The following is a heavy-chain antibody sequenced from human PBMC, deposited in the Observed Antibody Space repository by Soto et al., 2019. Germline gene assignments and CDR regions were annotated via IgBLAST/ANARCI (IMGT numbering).Heavy chain of an antibody. CDR3: AHRPSTAAGYFDY. J-gene: IGHJ4*02. V-gene: IGHV2-5*02. Sequence: QIALKESGPTLVKPTQTLTLTCSVSGSSLSTNGVGVAWIRQPPGKALERLALIYLDDDRRYNPSLKSTLTISTDTSTNQVVLTMTNMDPVDTATDYCAHRPSTAAGYFDYWGQGTLVTLSS. CDR2: IYLDDDR. D-gene: IGHD2-15*01. CDR1: GSSLSTNGVG.